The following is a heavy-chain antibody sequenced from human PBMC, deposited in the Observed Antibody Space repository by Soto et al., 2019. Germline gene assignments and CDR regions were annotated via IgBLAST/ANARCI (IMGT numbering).Heavy chain of an antibody. Sequence: EVQLVESGGGLVQPGGSLRLSCVASGFTFSNYWMSWVRQAPGKGLEWVANINPDGSGKYYLESVKGRLTITRDNAKNSLFLQMNSLRAEDTAVYYCARDLSLGEVSKAEDWGQGTLVTVSS. V-gene: IGHV3-7*01. D-gene: IGHD3-16*01. J-gene: IGHJ4*02. CDR3: ARDLSLGEVSKAED. CDR2: INPDGSGK. CDR1: GFTFSNYW.